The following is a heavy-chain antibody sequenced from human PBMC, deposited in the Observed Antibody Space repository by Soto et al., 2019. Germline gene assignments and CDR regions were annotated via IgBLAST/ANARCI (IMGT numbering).Heavy chain of an antibody. D-gene: IGHD6-13*01. Sequence: AASVKVSCKASGYTITGYFIHWVRQAPGQGLEWMGWLDPNSGSTNYAQKFQGRITMTREKSINTAYMDLSSLTSDDTAVYYCARAPAGFSTTWYEWFDPWGQGTQVTVSS. J-gene: IGHJ5*02. CDR1: GYTITGYF. V-gene: IGHV1-2*02. CDR3: ARAPAGFSTTWYEWFDP. CDR2: LDPNSGST.